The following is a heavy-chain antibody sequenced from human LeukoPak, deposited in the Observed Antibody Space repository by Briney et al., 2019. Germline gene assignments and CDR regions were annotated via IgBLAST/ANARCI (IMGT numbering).Heavy chain of an antibody. Sequence: GGSLRLSCAASGFTFSSYSMNWVRQAPGKGLEWVSYISSSSSTIYYADSVKGRFTISRDNAKNSLYLQMNSLRAEDTAVYYCARSLKPYYYMDVWGKGTTVTVSS. V-gene: IGHV3-48*04. J-gene: IGHJ6*03. CDR3: ARSLKPYYYMDV. CDR2: ISSSSSTI. CDR1: GFTFSSYS.